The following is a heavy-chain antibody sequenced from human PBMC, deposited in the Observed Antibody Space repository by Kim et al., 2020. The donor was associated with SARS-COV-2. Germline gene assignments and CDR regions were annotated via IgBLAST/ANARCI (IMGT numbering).Heavy chain of an antibody. Sequence: GGSLRLSCAASGFTFSSYAMSWVRQAPGKGLEWVSAISGSGGSTYYADSVKGRFTISRDNSKNTLYLQMNSLRAEDTAVYYCAKFHGETEGFYYYYGMDVWGQGTTVTVSS. D-gene: IGHD3-10*01. V-gene: IGHV3-23*01. CDR3: AKFHGETEGFYYYYGMDV. CDR1: GFTFSSYA. J-gene: IGHJ6*02. CDR2: ISGSGGST.